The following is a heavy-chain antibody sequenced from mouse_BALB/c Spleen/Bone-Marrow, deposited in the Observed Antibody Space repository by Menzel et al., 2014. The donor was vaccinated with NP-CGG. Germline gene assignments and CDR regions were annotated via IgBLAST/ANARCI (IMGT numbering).Heavy chain of an antibody. V-gene: IGHV4-1*02. CDR3: ARRDYYYGMDY. D-gene: IGHD3-3*01. CDR2: INPDSRTI. J-gene: IGHJ4*01. Sequence: EVKLMESGGGLVQPGGSLKLSCAASGFDFSRYWMSWVRQAPGKGLEWIGEINPDSRTINSTPSLKDKFIISRDNGKNTLYLQMRKVGSEDTALYYCARRDYYYGMDYWGQGTSVTVSS. CDR1: GFDFSRYW.